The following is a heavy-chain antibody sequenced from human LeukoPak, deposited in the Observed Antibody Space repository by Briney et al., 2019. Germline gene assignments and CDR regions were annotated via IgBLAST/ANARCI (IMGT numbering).Heavy chain of an antibody. CDR2: IVVGSGNT. V-gene: IGHV1-58*02. J-gene: IGHJ3*02. D-gene: IGHD6-6*01. CDR1: GLTSTSST. Sequence: ASVKVSCKASGLTSTSSTMQWVRQARGQRLEWIGWIVVGSGNTSYAQKFQERVTITRDVSTSTAYVELSSLRSEDTAVYYCAAGSLAALRSVDAFDIWGQGTMVTVSS. CDR3: AAGSLAALRSVDAFDI.